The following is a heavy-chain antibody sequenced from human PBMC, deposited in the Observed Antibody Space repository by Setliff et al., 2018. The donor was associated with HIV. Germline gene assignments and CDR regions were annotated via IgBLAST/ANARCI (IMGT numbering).Heavy chain of an antibody. CDR1: GGSISSSNW. CDR3: ARARDIAVAGYFDY. CDR2: IYHSGST. J-gene: IGHJ4*02. V-gene: IGHV4-4*02. Sequence: SETLSLTCAVSGGSISSSNWWSWVRQPPGKGLEWIGEIYHSGSTNYNPSLKSRVTISVDKSKNQFSLKLSSVTAADTDVYYCARARDIAVAGYFDYWGQGTLVTVSS. D-gene: IGHD6-19*01.